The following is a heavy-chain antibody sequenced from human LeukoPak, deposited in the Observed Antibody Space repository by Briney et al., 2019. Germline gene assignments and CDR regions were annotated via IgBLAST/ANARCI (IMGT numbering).Heavy chain of an antibody. V-gene: IGHV3-20*04. J-gene: IGHJ4*02. CDR1: GFTFDDYG. Sequence: RTGGSLRLSCAASGFTFDDYGMSWVRQAPGKGLEWVSGINWNGGSTGYADSVKGRFTISRDNAKNSLYLQMNSLRAEDTAVYYCARDGGGGWTFDYWGQGTLVTVSS. D-gene: IGHD3-16*01. CDR3: ARDGGGGWTFDY. CDR2: INWNGGST.